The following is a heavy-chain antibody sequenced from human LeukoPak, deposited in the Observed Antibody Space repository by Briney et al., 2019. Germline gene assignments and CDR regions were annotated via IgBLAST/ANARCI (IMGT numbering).Heavy chain of an antibody. CDR1: GGSISSGYY. Sequence: ETLSLTCTVSGGSISSGYYWGWIRQPPGKGLEWIGSIYHSGSTYYNPSLKSRVTISVDTSKNQFSLKLSSVTAADTAVYYCARISQQLVLSAFDYWGQGTLVTVSS. CDR3: ARISQQLVLSAFDY. J-gene: IGHJ4*02. V-gene: IGHV4-38-2*02. D-gene: IGHD6-13*01. CDR2: IYHSGST.